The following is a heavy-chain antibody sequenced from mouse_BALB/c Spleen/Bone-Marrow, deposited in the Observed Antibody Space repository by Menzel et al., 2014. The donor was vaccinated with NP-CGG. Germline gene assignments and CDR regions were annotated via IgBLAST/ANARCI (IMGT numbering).Heavy chain of an antibody. V-gene: IGHV5-9-3*01. CDR1: GFTFSSFA. Sequence: EVQVVESGGGLVKPGGSLKLSCAASGFTFSSFAMSWVRQTPEKRLEWVATISSGGGYTYYPDSVKGRFTISRDNAKNSLYLQMSSLRSEDTAMYYCARQGSIYDGYYGGFTYWGQGTLVTVSA. J-gene: IGHJ3*01. CDR3: ARQGSIYDGYYGGFTY. CDR2: ISSGGGYT. D-gene: IGHD2-3*01.